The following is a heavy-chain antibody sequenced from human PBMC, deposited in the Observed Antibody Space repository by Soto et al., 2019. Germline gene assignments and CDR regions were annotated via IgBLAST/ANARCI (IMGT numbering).Heavy chain of an antibody. CDR2: IYYSGST. V-gene: IGHV4-59*01. J-gene: IGHJ4*02. CDR3: ARRYGGNFDY. CDR1: GGSCINYY. Sequence: PSETLSLTCAVDGGSCINYYGSWIRQPPGKGLEWIGYIYYSGSTNYNPSLKSRVTISVDTSKNQFSLKLSSVTAADTAVYYCARRYGGNFDYWGQGTLVTVSS. D-gene: IGHD1-26*01.